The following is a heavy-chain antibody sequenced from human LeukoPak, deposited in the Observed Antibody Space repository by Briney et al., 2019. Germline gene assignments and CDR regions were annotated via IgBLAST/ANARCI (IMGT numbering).Heavy chain of an antibody. V-gene: IGHV3-23*01. Sequence: GGSLRLSCAASGFRFSSYAMSWVRQAPGKGLEWVSAISGSGVSTYYADSVKGRFTVSRDNAKNSLYLQMNSLRAEDTAVYYCARAHMIRGVTYYYYGMDVWGQGTTVTVSS. CDR1: GFRFSSYA. CDR3: ARAHMIRGVTYYYYGMDV. CDR2: ISGSGVST. D-gene: IGHD3-10*01. J-gene: IGHJ6*02.